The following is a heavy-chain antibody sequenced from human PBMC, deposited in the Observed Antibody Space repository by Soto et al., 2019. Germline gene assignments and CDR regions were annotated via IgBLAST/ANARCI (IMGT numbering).Heavy chain of an antibody. CDR3: ARGDDYSLDY. V-gene: IGHV4-34*01. J-gene: IGHJ4*02. D-gene: IGHD4-17*01. CDR1: GGSFSGYY. CDR2: INHSGST. Sequence: SETLSLTCAVYGGSFSGYYWSWIRQPPGKGLEWIGEINHSGSTDYNPSLKSRVTISVDTSKNQFSLKLSSVTAADTAVYYCARGDDYSLDYWGQGTLVTVSS.